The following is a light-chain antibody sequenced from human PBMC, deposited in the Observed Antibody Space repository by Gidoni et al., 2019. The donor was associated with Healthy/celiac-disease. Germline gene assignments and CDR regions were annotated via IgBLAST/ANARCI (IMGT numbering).Light chain of an antibody. J-gene: IGKJ1*01. CDR3: QQRSNWPKT. CDR2: DAS. Sequence: EIVFTQSPATLSLSPGERATLSCRASQSVSSYLAWYQQKPGQAPRLLIYDASNRATGIPARFSGSGSGTDLTITISSLEPEDFAVYYCQQRSNWPKTFGQGTKVEIK. V-gene: IGKV3-11*01. CDR1: QSVSSY.